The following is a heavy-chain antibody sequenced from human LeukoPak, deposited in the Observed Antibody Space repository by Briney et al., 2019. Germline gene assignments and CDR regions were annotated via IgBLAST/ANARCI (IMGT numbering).Heavy chain of an antibody. V-gene: IGHV4-39*07. Sequence: PSETLSLTCTVSGGSISSSSYYWGWIRQPPGKGLEWIGSIYYSGSTYYNPSLKSRVTISVDTSKNQFSLKLSSVTAADTAVYYCARDGRVIRGTMESPTSTPNLSGQGTLVTVSS. D-gene: IGHD4/OR15-4a*01. J-gene: IGHJ5*02. CDR2: IYYSGST. CDR1: GGSISSSSYY. CDR3: ARDGRVIRGTMESPTSTPNL.